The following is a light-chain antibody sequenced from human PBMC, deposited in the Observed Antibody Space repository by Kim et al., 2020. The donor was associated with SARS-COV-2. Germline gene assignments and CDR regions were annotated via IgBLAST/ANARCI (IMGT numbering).Light chain of an antibody. CDR1: PSVGSNY. V-gene: IGKV3-20*01. CDR2: RAS. CDR3: QQNAISPIT. J-gene: IGKJ5*01. Sequence: EIVLTQSPGTLSLSPGERSTLSCRASPSVGSNYLAWYQQRPGQPPRLLIYRASSRVTGIADSFSGSGSGTDFTLTITRLEPEDFAVFYFQQNAISPITFDQGTALWI.